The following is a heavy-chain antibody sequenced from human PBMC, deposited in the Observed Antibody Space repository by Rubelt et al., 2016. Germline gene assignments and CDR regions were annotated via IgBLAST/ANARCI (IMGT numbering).Heavy chain of an antibody. J-gene: IGHJ4*02. V-gene: IGHV3-30*04. Sequence: SLRLSCAASGFTFSSYAMHWVRQAPGKGLEWVAVISYDGSNKYYADSVKGRFTISRDNSKNTLYLQMNSLRAEDTAVYYCARENYGDYYFDYWGQGTLVTVSS. D-gene: IGHD4-17*01. CDR1: GFTFSSYA. CDR3: ARENYGDYYFDY. CDR2: ISYDGSNK.